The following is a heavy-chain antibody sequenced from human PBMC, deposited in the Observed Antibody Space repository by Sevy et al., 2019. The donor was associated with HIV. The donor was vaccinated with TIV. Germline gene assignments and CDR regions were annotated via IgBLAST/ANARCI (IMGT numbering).Heavy chain of an antibody. CDR1: GYSIRSGYY. CDR3: AAMSTVTKGDALDI. D-gene: IGHD4-17*01. V-gene: IGHV4-38-2*02. CDR2: MYHSGTT. J-gene: IGHJ3*02. Sequence: SETLSLTCTISGYSIRSGYYWGWIRQPPGKGLEWIGSMYHSGTTYYNASLKSRVTISADTSKNHFSLKLTSVTAADTAIYHCAAMSTVTKGDALDIWGQWTMVTVSS.